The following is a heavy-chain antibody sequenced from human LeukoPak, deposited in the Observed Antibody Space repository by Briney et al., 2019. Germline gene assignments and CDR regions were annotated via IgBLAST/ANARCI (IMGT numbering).Heavy chain of an antibody. CDR2: INFGGHTT. CDR3: ARDYGDDIPTITDY. V-gene: IGHV1-46*02. J-gene: IGHJ4*02. Sequence: ASVKVSCKASGYSLDNYYMQWVRRVPGQGLEWMGFINFGGHTTSYAPKFQGRLSMTTDTSTSTVYMELSSLRSEDTAVYYCARDYGDDIPTITDYWGQGTLVTVSS. CDR1: GYSLDNYY. D-gene: IGHD3-9*01.